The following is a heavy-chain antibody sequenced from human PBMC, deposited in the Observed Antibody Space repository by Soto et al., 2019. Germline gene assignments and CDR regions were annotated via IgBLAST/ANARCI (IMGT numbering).Heavy chain of an antibody. J-gene: IGHJ4*02. D-gene: IGHD6-13*01. CDR3: ARDYLPPGIAVAGTGGEMDH. Sequence: SVKVSCKASGGTFSSYAISWVRQAPGQGLEWMGGIIPIFGTANYAQKFQGRVTITADESTSTAYMELSSLRSEDTAVYYCARDYLPPGIAVAGTGGEMDHWGQGTLVTVSS. CDR1: GGTFSSYA. CDR2: IIPIFGTA. V-gene: IGHV1-69*13.